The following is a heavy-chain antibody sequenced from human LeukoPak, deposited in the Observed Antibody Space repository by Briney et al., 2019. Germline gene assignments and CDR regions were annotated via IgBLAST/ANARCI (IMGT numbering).Heavy chain of an antibody. CDR3: ARDSSTGYTYGSPQY. V-gene: IGHV1-18*01. D-gene: IGHD5-18*01. Sequence: VASVKVSCKASGYTFTSYGITWVRQAPGQGLEWMGWISAYNGNTNYARKLQGRVTMTTDTFTSTAYMDLRSLRSDDTAVYYCARDSSTGYTYGSPQYWGQGTLVTVSS. J-gene: IGHJ4*02. CDR1: GYTFTSYG. CDR2: ISAYNGNT.